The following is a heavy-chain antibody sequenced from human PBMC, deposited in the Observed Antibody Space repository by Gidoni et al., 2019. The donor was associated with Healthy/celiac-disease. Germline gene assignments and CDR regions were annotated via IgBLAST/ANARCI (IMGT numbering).Heavy chain of an antibody. V-gene: IGHV3-15*01. Sequence: EVQLVESGGGLVKPGGSLRLSCAASGFTFSNAWMSWVRQAPGKGLELVGRIKSKTDGGTTDYAAPVKGRFTISRDDSKNTLYLQMNSLKTEDTAVYYCTTATSNGGILWGWPYYFDYWGQGTLVTVSS. CDR3: TTATSNGGILWGWPYYFDY. CDR1: GFTFSNAW. J-gene: IGHJ4*02. CDR2: IKSKTDGGTT. D-gene: IGHD3-16*01.